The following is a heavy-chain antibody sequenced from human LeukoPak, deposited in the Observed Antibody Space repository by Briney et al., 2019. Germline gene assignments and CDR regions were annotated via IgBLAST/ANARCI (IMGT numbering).Heavy chain of an antibody. CDR3: AKDPYDSSGYFFDY. J-gene: IGHJ4*02. V-gene: IGHV3-23*01. CDR2: ISGSGGGT. Sequence: GGTLRLSCAASGFTFSSYGMSWVRQAPGKGLEWVSAISGSGGGTYYADSVKGRFTISRDNSKNTLYLQMNSLRAEDTAVYYCAKDPYDSSGYFFDYWGQGTLVTVSS. CDR1: GFTFSSYG. D-gene: IGHD3-22*01.